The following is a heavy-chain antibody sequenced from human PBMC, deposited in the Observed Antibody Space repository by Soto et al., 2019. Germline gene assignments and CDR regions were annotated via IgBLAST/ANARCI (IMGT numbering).Heavy chain of an antibody. CDR2: ISFSGGTT. J-gene: IGHJ4*02. CDR1: GFTFSRYT. D-gene: IGHD4-17*01. CDR3: AKDRDYGDFASDF. Sequence: EVQLLESGGGSVQPGGSLRLSCAASGFTFSRYTMSWVRQAPGKGLEWVSAISFSGGTTYYADSVKSRFTISRVNSKNTLYLQMNSLRAEDTAVYYCAKDRDYGDFASDFWGQGTLVTVSS. V-gene: IGHV3-23*01.